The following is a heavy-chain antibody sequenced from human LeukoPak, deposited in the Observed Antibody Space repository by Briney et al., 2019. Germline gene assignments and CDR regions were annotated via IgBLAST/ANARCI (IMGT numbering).Heavy chain of an antibody. CDR3: ARSIIGVAGTAWVY. V-gene: IGHV3-11*01. CDR2: ISKTASDI. J-gene: IGHJ4*02. CDR1: GFTFSDYY. D-gene: IGHD6-19*01. Sequence: SLRLTCAASGFTFSDYYMSCIRQAPGEGLEWGSYISKTASDIYYGGSVKGRFTISRDNGKNSLYLQMNSLGADDTAIYCCARSIIGVAGTAWVYWGQGTLVTVSS.